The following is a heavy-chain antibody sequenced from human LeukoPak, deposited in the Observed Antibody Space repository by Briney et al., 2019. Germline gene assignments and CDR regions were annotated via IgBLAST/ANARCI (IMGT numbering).Heavy chain of an antibody. D-gene: IGHD6-6*01. J-gene: IGHJ4*02. V-gene: IGHV5-51*01. Sequence: GESLQISCQGSGYNFPNYWIGWVRQMPGKGLEWMGFINPGDSATIYSPSFQGQVTMSADKSISTAFLQWTSLKASDTATYYCARPPGSTSSVLAYWGQGTPVSVSS. CDR2: INPGDSAT. CDR3: ARPPGSTSSVLAY. CDR1: GYNFPNYW.